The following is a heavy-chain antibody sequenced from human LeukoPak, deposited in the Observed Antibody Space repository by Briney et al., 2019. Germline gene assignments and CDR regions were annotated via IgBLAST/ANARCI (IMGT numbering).Heavy chain of an antibody. CDR1: GYTFTSYA. Sequence: ASVKVSCKASGYTFTSYAMHWVRQAPGQRLEWMGWTNAGNGNTKYSQKFQGRVTITRDTSASTAYMELSSLRSEDTAVYYCARAYGGNSGDFDYWGQGTLVTVSS. D-gene: IGHD4-23*01. CDR2: TNAGNGNT. V-gene: IGHV1-3*01. CDR3: ARAYGGNSGDFDY. J-gene: IGHJ4*02.